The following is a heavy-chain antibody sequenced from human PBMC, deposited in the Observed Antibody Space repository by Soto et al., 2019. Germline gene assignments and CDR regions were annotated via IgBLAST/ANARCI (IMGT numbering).Heavy chain of an antibody. J-gene: IGHJ4*02. CDR1: GYNFTNYW. CDR3: ARQVISDY. CDR2: IDPSDSYT. Sequence: VQSGAEVKKPGESLRISCQGSGYNFTNYWITWVRQMPGKGLEWMGRIDPSDSYTNYNPSFQGHVTISADKSISTAYLHWSSLKASDTAMYYCARQVISDYWGQGTLVTVSS. V-gene: IGHV5-10-1*03. D-gene: IGHD2-21*01.